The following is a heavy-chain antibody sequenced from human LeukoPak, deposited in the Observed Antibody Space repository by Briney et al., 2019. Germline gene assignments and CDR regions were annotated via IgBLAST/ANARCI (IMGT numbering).Heavy chain of an antibody. CDR3: ARDTYSGTYAGSGTGY. CDR2: IYYSGTT. V-gene: IGHV4-61*08. Sequence: SETLSLTCTVSGGSISSGDYYWSWIRQPPGKGLEWIGYIYYSGTTSYNPSLKSRVTISLDMSRNQFSLKVNSVTAADTAVYYCARDTYSGTYAGSGTGYWGQGALVTVSS. D-gene: IGHD1-26*01. CDR1: GGSISSGDYY. J-gene: IGHJ4*02.